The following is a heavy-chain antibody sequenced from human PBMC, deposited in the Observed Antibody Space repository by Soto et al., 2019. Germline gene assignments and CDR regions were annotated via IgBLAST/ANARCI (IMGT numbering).Heavy chain of an antibody. CDR1: GVSITSHY. Sequence: SETLSLTCDVSGVSITSHYWNWIRQSPGMGLEWIGSTYFGGSASYNPSLKSRVTISLDTSKDQLSLTLSAVTAADSAVYYCARDLRSRGWFDPWGPGILVTVSS. J-gene: IGHJ5*02. V-gene: IGHV4-59*11. CDR3: ARDLRSRGWFDP. CDR2: TYFGGSA.